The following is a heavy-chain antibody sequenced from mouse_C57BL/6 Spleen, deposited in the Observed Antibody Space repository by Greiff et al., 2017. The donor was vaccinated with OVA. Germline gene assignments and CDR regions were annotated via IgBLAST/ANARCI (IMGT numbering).Heavy chain of an antibody. CDR1: GFTFSSYG. CDR3: ARPLGPYYAMDY. D-gene: IGHD3-3*01. Sequence: EVKVVESGGDLVKPGGSLKLSCAASGFTFSSYGMSWVRQTPDKRLEWVATISSGGSYTYYPDSVKGRFTISRDNAKNTLYLQMSSLKSEDTAMYYCARPLGPYYAMDYWGQGTSVTVSS. CDR2: ISSGGSYT. J-gene: IGHJ4*01. V-gene: IGHV5-6*01.